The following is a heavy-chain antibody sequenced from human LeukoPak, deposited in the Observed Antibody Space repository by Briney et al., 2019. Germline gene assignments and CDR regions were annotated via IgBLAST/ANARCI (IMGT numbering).Heavy chain of an antibody. D-gene: IGHD6-13*01. CDR3: ARSVRYSSSWYYYYMDV. Sequence: PSETLSLTCTVSDGSISSSSHYWGWIRQPPGKGLEWIGSIYYSGSTYYNPSLKSRVTISVDTSKNQFSLKLSSVTAADTAVYYCARSVRYSSSWYYYYMDVWGKGTTVTVSS. CDR1: DGSISSSSHY. V-gene: IGHV4-39*01. J-gene: IGHJ6*03. CDR2: IYYSGST.